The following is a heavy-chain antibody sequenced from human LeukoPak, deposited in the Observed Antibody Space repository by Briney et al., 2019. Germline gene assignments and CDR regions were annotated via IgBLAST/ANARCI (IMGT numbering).Heavy chain of an antibody. CDR3: ASRSGSSLGWHAFDI. V-gene: IGHV4-39*07. CDR2: IYHSGGT. J-gene: IGHJ3*02. CDR1: GGSISSSNYY. Sequence: PSEALSLTCTVSGGSISSSNYYWGWIRQPPGKGLEWIGNIYHSGGTYYNPSLKSRVTISADTSKNQFSLKLSSVTAADTAVYYCASRSGSSLGWHAFDIWGQGTMVTVSS. D-gene: IGHD1-26*01.